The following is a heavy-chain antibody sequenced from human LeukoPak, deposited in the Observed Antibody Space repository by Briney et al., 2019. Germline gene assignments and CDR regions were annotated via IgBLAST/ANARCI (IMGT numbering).Heavy chain of an antibody. CDR1: GFTFSSYE. Sequence: PGGSLRLSCAASGFTFSSYEMNWVRQAPGKGLEWVSYISSSGSTIYYADSVKGRFTISRDNAKKSLYLQMDSLRAEDTAVYYCARAGLVYYFDYWGQGTLVTVSS. V-gene: IGHV3-48*03. D-gene: IGHD3/OR15-3a*01. J-gene: IGHJ4*02. CDR2: ISSSGSTI. CDR3: ARAGLVYYFDY.